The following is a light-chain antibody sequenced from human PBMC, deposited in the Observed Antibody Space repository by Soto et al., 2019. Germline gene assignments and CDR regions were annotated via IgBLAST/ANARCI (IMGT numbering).Light chain of an antibody. CDR3: QSYDSSLSGSV. CDR1: SSNIGAGYD. Sequence: QAMVTQPPSVSGAPGQRVTISCTGSSSNIGAGYDVHWYQQLPGTAPKLLIYGNSNRPSGVPDRFSGSKSGTSASLAITGLQAEDGADYYCQSYDSSLSGSVFGGGTKLTVL. J-gene: IGLJ2*01. V-gene: IGLV1-40*01. CDR2: GNS.